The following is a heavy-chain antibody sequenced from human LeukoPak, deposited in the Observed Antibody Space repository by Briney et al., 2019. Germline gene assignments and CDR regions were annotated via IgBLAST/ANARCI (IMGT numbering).Heavy chain of an antibody. D-gene: IGHD5-12*01. V-gene: IGHV4-59*12. CDR1: GGSISGDN. J-gene: IGHJ6*03. CDR2: LYYSVSA. CDR3: ASYSGYDNYYYYMDV. Sequence: LETLSLTCAVPGGSISGDNWRWIPQPPGKGRGWLGYLYYSVSAKHNPSLKSRVTISVDTSRNQFSLKLSSVTAAETAVYYCASYSGYDNYYYYMDVWGKGTTVTISS.